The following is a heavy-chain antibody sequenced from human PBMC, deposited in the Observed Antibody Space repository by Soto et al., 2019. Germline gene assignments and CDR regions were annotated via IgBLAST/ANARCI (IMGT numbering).Heavy chain of an antibody. V-gene: IGHV4-34*01. CDR2: INHSGST. Sequence: PSETLSLTCAVYGGSFSGYYWSWIRQPPGKGLEWIGEINHSGSTNYNPSLKSRVTISVDTSKNQFSLKLSSVTAADTAVYYCARVPYSSGGGRNWGQGTLVTVSS. CDR1: GGSFSGYY. CDR3: ARVPYSSGGGRN. J-gene: IGHJ4*02. D-gene: IGHD6-19*01.